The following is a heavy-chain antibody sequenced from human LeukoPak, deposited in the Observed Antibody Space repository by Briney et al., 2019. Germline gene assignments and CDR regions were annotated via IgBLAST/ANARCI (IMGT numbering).Heavy chain of an antibody. V-gene: IGHV4-39*01. Sequence: TSETLSLTCTVSGGSISSSNYYWGWIRQPPGKGLEWIGSIYYSGSTYYNPSLKSRVTISVDTSKNQFSLKLSSVTAADTAVYYCARLSRLRYYYYMDVWGKGTTVTISS. J-gene: IGHJ6*03. CDR1: GGSISSSNYY. CDR3: ARLSRLRYYYYMDV. CDR2: IYYSGST.